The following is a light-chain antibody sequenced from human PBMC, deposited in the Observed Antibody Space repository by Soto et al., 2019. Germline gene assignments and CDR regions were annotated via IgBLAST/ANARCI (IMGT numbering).Light chain of an antibody. CDR1: QSVRSN. Sequence: EIVIKQSPATLSVSPGEGATLSCRAIQSVRSNLAWYQQKRGQSPRLLIYGASTRATGIPARFSGSGSETQFTLTISSRQSDDFAVYYCQQYNSWPPAWTFGQGTKVDIK. CDR2: GAS. J-gene: IGKJ1*01. V-gene: IGKV3-15*01. CDR3: QQYNSWPPAWT.